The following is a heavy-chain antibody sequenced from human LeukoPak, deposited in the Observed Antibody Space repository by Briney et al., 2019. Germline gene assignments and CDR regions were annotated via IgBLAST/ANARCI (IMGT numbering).Heavy chain of an antibody. J-gene: IGHJ6*02. D-gene: IGHD1-26*01. Sequence: EASVKVSCKASGGTFSSYAISWVRQAPGQGLEWMGGIIPIFGTANYAQKFQGRVTITADESTSTAYMELSSLRSEDTAVYYCARAGGSYSRDYYYGMDVWGQGTTVTVSS. CDR2: IIPIFGTA. V-gene: IGHV1-69*13. CDR3: ARAGGSYSRDYYYGMDV. CDR1: GGTFSSYA.